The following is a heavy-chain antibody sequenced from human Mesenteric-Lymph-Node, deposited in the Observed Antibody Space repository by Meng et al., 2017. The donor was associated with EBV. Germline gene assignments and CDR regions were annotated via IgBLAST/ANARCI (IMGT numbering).Heavy chain of an antibody. Sequence: QVQRVQSGGEMKKPGASVKVSCKASGYTFTNFGITWVRQAPGQGLEWLGWISAYNSNTDYAQSLQGRVIMTKDTSTSTAYMDLRSLRPDDTAVYYCARISDYDSSGLDYWGQGTLVTVSS. J-gene: IGHJ4*02. V-gene: IGHV1-18*01. D-gene: IGHD3-22*01. CDR1: GYTFTNFG. CDR2: ISAYNSNT. CDR3: ARISDYDSSGLDY.